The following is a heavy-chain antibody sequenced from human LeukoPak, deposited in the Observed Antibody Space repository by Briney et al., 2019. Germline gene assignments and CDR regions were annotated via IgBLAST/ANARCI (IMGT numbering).Heavy chain of an antibody. D-gene: IGHD4/OR15-4a*01. CDR1: GVSVSSYC. J-gene: IGHJ5*02. CDR3: AIRQGASGFWFDP. Sequence: PSETLSLTCTVYGVSVSSYCWSWVRQPPGKELEWIGYMSYSGDTNYNPSLKSRVTISIDTSKNQFSLQLSSVTAADTAIYYCAIRQGASGFWFDPWGPGTLPTVSS. V-gene: IGHV4-59*02. CDR2: MSYSGDT.